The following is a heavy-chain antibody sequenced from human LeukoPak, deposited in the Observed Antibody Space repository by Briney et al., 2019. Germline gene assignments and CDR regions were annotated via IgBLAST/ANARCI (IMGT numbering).Heavy chain of an antibody. CDR2: IGGSNGIT. Sequence: PGGSLRLSCAASRFTFNSYAMSWVRQAPGKGLEWVSVIGGSNGITLYVGSVKGRFTISRDNSKNSLYLQMSNLRAEDTAVYFCARGGGLDVWGQGATVTVSS. D-gene: IGHD3-16*01. J-gene: IGHJ6*02. CDR3: ARGGGLDV. CDR1: RFTFNSYA. V-gene: IGHV3-23*01.